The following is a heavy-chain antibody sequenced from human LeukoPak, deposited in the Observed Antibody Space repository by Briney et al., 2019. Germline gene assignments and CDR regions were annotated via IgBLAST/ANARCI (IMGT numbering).Heavy chain of an antibody. D-gene: IGHD6-13*01. CDR1: GFTFSSYA. Sequence: GGSLRLSCAASGFTFSSYAMTWVRQAPGKGLEWVSVIYSGDSGGSTYYADSVKGRFTVSRDNSKNTVYLQMNSLRAEDTAVYYCARGGQQLDYWGQGTLVTVSS. J-gene: IGHJ4*02. CDR2: IYSGDSGGST. V-gene: IGHV3-23*03. CDR3: ARGGQQLDY.